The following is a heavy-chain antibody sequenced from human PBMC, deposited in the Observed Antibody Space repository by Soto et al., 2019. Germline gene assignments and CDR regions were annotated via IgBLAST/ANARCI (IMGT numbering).Heavy chain of an antibody. V-gene: IGHV3-30*18. D-gene: IGHD2-2*01. CDR2: ISYDGSNK. CDR3: AKDREYCSSTSCYPVRKYYAMDV. Sequence: QVQLVESGGGVVQPGRSLRLSCAASGFTFSSYGMHWVRQAPGKGLEWVAVISYDGSNKYYADSVKGRFTISRDNSKNTLNLPMNSLRAEETAVYYCAKDREYCSSTSCYPVRKYYAMDVWGQGTTVTVSS. CDR1: GFTFSSYG. J-gene: IGHJ6*02.